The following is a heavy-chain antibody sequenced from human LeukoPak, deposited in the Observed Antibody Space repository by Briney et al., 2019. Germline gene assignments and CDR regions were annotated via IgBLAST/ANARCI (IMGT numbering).Heavy chain of an antibody. Sequence: PSETLSLTCTVSGGSISSYYWSWIRQPPGKGLEWIGYIYYSGSTNYNPSLKSRVTISVDTSKNQFSLELSSVTAADTAVYYCARLGVLTGYSHWGQGTLVTVSS. J-gene: IGHJ4*02. CDR2: IYYSGST. D-gene: IGHD3-9*01. V-gene: IGHV4-59*08. CDR1: GGSISSYY. CDR3: ARLGVLTGYSH.